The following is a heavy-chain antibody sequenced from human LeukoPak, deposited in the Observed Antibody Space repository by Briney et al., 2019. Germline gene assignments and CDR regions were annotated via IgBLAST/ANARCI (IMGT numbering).Heavy chain of an antibody. Sequence: ASVKVSCKASGYTFTTYDINWVRQATGQGLEWMGWMNPNSGNTGCAQKFQGRVTMTRNTSITTAYMELSSLRSEDTAVYYCARGRGSGHKENWFDPWGRGTLVTVSS. V-gene: IGHV1-8*01. CDR2: MNPNSGNT. CDR1: GYTFTTYD. D-gene: IGHD6-19*01. CDR3: ARGRGSGHKENWFDP. J-gene: IGHJ5*02.